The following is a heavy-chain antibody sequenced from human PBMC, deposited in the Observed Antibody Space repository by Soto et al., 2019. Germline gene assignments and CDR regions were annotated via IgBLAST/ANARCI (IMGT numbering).Heavy chain of an antibody. J-gene: IGHJ3*01. CDR3: VKSPSGSYFAAFDV. D-gene: IGHD1-26*01. V-gene: IGHV3-23*01. CDR1: GGSFNTYV. CDR2: VTGSGAST. Sequence: EVQLFESGGDLAQPGGSLRLSCVVSGGSFNTYVMNWVRQAPGKGLGWVSGVTGSGASTWYADSVKGRFTISRDNSNNTLSLQMSGLRAEDAALYYCVKSPSGSYFAAFDVWGQGTMVTVSP.